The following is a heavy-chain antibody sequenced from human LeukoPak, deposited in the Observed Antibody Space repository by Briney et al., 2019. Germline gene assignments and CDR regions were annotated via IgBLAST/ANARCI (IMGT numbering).Heavy chain of an antibody. CDR3: ARADCSSSSCYELDY. D-gene: IGHD2-2*01. CDR1: GFTFSDYY. J-gene: IGHJ4*02. CDR2: ISSSGRTI. V-gene: IGHV3-11*04. Sequence: GGSLRLSCAGSGFTFSDYYKSWIRQAPGKGLEWVSYISSSGRTIYYADSVKGRFTISRDNAKNSLYLQMNSLRAEDTAVYYCARADCSSSSCYELDYWGQGTLVTVSS.